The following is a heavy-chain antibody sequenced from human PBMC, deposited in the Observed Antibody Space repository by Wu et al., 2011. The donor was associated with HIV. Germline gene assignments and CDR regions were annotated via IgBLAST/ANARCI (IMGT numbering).Heavy chain of an antibody. CDR2: IIPFLDTT. V-gene: IGHV1-69*11. CDR3: ARVIREGNQLLFSKLLVSWFDP. Sequence: QVQLVQSGAEVKKPGSSMKVSCKVSGGTFSSYSFSWVRQAPGQGLEWMGRIIPFLDTTNYAPKFQGRVTITADESTSTAYMELSSLGSEDAAVYYCARVIREGNQLLFSKLLVSWFDPWGQGTLVTVSS. J-gene: IGHJ5*02. D-gene: IGHD2-2*01. CDR1: GGTFSSYS.